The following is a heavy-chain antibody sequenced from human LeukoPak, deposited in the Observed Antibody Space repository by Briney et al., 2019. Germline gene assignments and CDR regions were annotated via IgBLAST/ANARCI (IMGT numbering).Heavy chain of an antibody. CDR2: IYSGGST. CDR3: ARNKVDYDFWSGYYAGYYYGMDV. CDR1: GFTFSSYT. V-gene: IGHV3-66*01. D-gene: IGHD3-3*01. Sequence: GGSLRLSCAASGFTFSSYTMSWVRQAPGKGLEWVSVIYSGGSTYYADSVKGRFTISRDNAKNSLYLQMNSLRAEDTAVYYCARNKVDYDFWSGYYAGYYYGMDVWGQGTTVTVSS. J-gene: IGHJ6*02.